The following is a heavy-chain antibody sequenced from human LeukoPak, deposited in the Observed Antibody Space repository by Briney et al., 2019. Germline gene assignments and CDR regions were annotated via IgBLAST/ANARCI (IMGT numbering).Heavy chain of an antibody. D-gene: IGHD4-17*01. J-gene: IGHJ4*02. CDR1: GFTFSSYA. CDR3: ATYGDYDFDY. V-gene: IGHV3-23*01. Sequence: GGSLRLSCAASGFTFSSYALSWVRQAPGKGLEWVSAISGSGGSTYYAGSVKGRFTISRDNSKNTLYLQMNSLRAEDTAVYYCATYGDYDFDYWGQGTLVTVSS. CDR2: ISGSGGST.